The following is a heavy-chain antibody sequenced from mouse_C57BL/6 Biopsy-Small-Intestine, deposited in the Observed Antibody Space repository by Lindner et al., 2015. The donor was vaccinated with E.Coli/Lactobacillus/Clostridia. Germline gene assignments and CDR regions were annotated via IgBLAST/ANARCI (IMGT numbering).Heavy chain of an antibody. CDR2: INPSSGYT. CDR3: SRGWDSY. D-gene: IGHD4-1*01. V-gene: IGHV1-7*01. Sequence: VQLQESGAELAKPGASVKMSCKASGYTFIDHWIHWVKQRPGQGLEWIGYINPSSGYTAYNQKFKNKATLTADKSSSTAYIQLTSLTSEDSAVYFCSRGWDSYWGQGTTLTVSS. J-gene: IGHJ2*01. CDR1: GYTFIDHW.